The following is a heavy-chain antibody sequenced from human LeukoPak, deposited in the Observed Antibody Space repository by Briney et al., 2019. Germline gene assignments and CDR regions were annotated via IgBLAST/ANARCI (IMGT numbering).Heavy chain of an antibody. D-gene: IGHD3-3*01. V-gene: IGHV4-4*07. J-gene: IGHJ5*02. CDR1: GGSISSYY. CDR3: ARDAGYDFWSGYYRSSWFDP. Sequence: SETLSLTCTVSGGSISSYYWSWIRQPAGKGLEWIGRIYTSGSTNYNASLKSRVSMSVDTSKNQFSLKLSSVTAADTAVYYCARDAGYDFWSGYYRSSWFDPWGQGTLVTVSS. CDR2: IYTSGST.